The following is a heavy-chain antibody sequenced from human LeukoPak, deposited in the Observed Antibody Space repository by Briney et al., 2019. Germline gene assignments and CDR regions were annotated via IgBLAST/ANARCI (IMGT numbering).Heavy chain of an antibody. V-gene: IGHV1-46*01. CDR1: GYTFTGYY. D-gene: IGHD3-10*01. Sequence: EASVKVSCKASGYTFTGYYLHWVRQAPGQGLEWMGIINPSGGSTSYAQKFQGRVTMTRDMSTSTVYMELSSLRSEDTAVYYCARDRGRSHYMDVWGKGTTVTVSS. CDR2: INPSGGST. J-gene: IGHJ6*03. CDR3: ARDRGRSHYMDV.